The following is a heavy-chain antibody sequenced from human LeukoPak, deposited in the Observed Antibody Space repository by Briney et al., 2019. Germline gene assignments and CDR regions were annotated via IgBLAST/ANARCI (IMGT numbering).Heavy chain of an antibody. D-gene: IGHD3-3*01. CDR1: GFTFSTYT. J-gene: IGHJ5*02. V-gene: IGHV3-21*01. CDR2: ISSSSGYI. Sequence: GGSLRLSCVASGFTFSTYTMNWVRQAPGKGLEWVSSISSSSGYIYYADSVKGRFTISRDNAKNSLYLQMNSLRAEDTAVYYCARDSPGSTYYPYNWFDPWGQGTLVTVSS. CDR3: ARDSPGSTYYPYNWFDP.